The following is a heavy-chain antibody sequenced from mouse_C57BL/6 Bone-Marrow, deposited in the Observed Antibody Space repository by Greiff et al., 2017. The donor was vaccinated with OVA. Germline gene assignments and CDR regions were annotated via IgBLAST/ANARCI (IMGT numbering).Heavy chain of an antibody. V-gene: IGHV1-82*01. Sequence: QVQLQQSGPELVKPGASVKISCKASGYAFSSSWMNWVKQRPGKGLEWIGRLYPGDGDTNYNGKFKGKATLTADKSSSTAYMQLSSLTSEDSAVYVCARVDYYYGSSLDFDVWGTGTTVTVSS. D-gene: IGHD1-1*01. CDR2: LYPGDGDT. CDR3: ARVDYYYGSSLDFDV. J-gene: IGHJ1*03. CDR1: GYAFSSSW.